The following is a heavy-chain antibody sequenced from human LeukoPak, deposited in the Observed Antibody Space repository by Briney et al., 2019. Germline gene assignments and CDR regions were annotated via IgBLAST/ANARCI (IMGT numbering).Heavy chain of an antibody. CDR1: GFTFSIYS. CDR3: ATAWCSSTSCSNYYYYGMDV. J-gene: IGHJ6*02. Sequence: GGSLRLSCAASGFTFSIYSMNWVRQAPGKGLEWVSSISSSSSYIYYADSVKGRFTISRDNAKNSLYLQMNSLRAQDKGVYYCATAWCSSTSCSNYYYYGMDVWGQGTPVTVSS. CDR2: ISSSSSYI. V-gene: IGHV3-21*04. D-gene: IGHD2-2*01.